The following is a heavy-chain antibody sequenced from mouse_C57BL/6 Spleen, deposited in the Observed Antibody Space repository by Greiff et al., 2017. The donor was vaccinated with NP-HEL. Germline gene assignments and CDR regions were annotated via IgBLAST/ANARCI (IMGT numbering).Heavy chain of an antibody. CDR3: ASRGFAY. CDR2: IDPSDSYT. Sequence: VQLQQSGAELVKPGASVKLSCKASGYTFTSYWMQWVKQRPGQGLEWIGEIDPSDSYTNYNQKFKGKATLTVDTSSSTAYMQLSSLTSEDSAVYYCASRGFAYWGHGTLVTVSA. CDR1: GYTFTSYW. V-gene: IGHV1-50*01. J-gene: IGHJ3*01.